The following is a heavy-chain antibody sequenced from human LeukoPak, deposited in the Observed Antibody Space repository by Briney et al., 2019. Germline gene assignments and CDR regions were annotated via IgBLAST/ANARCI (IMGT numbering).Heavy chain of an antibody. CDR2: INPSGGST. Sequence: ASVKVSCKASGYSFISYYMHWVRQAPGQGLEWMAIINPSGGSTTYAQKFQGRVTMSRDTSTNTVYMELSSLRSEDTAAYYCARSSGSGSYRLEYFQYWARAPWSPSPQ. CDR1: GYSFISYY. J-gene: IGHJ1*01. CDR3: ARSSGSGSYRLEYFQY. D-gene: IGHD3-10*01. V-gene: IGHV1-46*01.